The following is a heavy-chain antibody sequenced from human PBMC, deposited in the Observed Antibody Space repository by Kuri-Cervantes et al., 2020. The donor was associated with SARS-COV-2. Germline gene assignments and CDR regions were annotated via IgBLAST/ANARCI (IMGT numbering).Heavy chain of an antibody. Sequence: GESLKISCAASGFTFSSYAMHWVRQAPGKGLEWVAVISYDGSNKYYADSVKGRFTISRDNSKNTLYIQMNSLRAEDTAVYYCAREVRTVGYYYYMDVWGKGTTVTVSS. CDR3: AREVRTVGYYYYMDV. CDR2: ISYDGSNK. D-gene: IGHD4-23*01. CDR1: GFTFSSYA. V-gene: IGHV3-30*14. J-gene: IGHJ6*03.